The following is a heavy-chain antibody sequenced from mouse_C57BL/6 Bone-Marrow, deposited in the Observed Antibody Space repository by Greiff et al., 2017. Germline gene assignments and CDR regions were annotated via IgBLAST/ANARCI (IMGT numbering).Heavy chain of an antibody. CDR1: GYTFTSYG. CDR2: IYPRSGNT. J-gene: IGHJ1*03. D-gene: IGHD3-2*02. CDR3: ARPSSGHWYFDV. V-gene: IGHV1-81*01. Sequence: QVHVKQSGAELARPGASVKLSCKASGYTFTSYGISWVKQRTGQGLEWIGEIYPRSGNTYYNEKFKGKATLTADKSSSTAYMELRSLTSEDSAVYFCARPSSGHWYFDVWGTGTTVTVSS.